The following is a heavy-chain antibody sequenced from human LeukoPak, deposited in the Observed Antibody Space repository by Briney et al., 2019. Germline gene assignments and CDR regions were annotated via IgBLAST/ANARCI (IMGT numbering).Heavy chain of an antibody. D-gene: IGHD3-10*01. Sequence: GGSLRLPCAASGFTFSSYAMSWVRQAPGKGLEWVSAISGSGGSTYYADSVKGRFTISRDNSKNTLYLQMNSLRAEDTAVYYCAKDQTLWFGESTNWFDPWGQGTLVTVSS. J-gene: IGHJ5*02. CDR3: AKDQTLWFGESTNWFDP. CDR2: ISGSGGST. V-gene: IGHV3-23*01. CDR1: GFTFSSYA.